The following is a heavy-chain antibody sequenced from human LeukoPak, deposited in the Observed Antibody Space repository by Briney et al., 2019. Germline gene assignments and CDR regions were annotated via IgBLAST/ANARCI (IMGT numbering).Heavy chain of an antibody. D-gene: IGHD3-10*01. Sequence: SQTLSLTCAISGDSVSSNSAAWNWIRQSPSRGLEWLGRTYYRSKWYNDYAVSVKSRITINPDTSKNQFSLQLNSVTPEDTAVYYCARDNVPAKVRGVGFPGGMDVWGKGTTVTVSS. CDR3: ARDNVPAKVRGVGFPGGMDV. J-gene: IGHJ6*03. CDR1: GDSVSSNSAA. V-gene: IGHV6-1*01. CDR2: TYYRSKWYN.